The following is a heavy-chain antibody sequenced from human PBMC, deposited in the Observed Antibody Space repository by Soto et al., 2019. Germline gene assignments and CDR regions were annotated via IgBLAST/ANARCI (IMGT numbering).Heavy chain of an antibody. Sequence: SETLSLTCSVSGGSVSNKTYYWSWIRQPPGKRLEWIGYVYYSGTTNYNPSLKSRVTISVDLSKNQFSLRLSSVTTADTALYYCARTTAVPNTLRSRHFFDYWGQGTLVTVSS. CDR3: ARTTAVPNTLRSRHFFDY. CDR1: GGSVSNKTYY. D-gene: IGHD4-17*01. CDR2: VYYSGTT. V-gene: IGHV4-61*01. J-gene: IGHJ4*02.